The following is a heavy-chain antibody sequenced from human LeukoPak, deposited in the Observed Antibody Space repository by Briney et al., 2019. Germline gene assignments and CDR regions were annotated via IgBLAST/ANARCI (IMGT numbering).Heavy chain of an antibody. V-gene: IGHV4-59*08. CDR3: ARRSGLFGELFWDDYFDY. Sequence: PSETLSLTCTVSGGSISSYYWSWIRQPPGKGLEWIGYIHFSGSTNYNPSFKSRVTISVDTSKNQFSLRLSSVTSADTAVYYCARRSGLFGELFWDDYFDYWGQGTLVTVSS. D-gene: IGHD3-10*02. CDR1: GGSISSYY. J-gene: IGHJ4*02. CDR2: IHFSGST.